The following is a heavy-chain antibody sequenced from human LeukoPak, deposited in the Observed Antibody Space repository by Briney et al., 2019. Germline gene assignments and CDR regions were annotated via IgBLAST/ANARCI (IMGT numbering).Heavy chain of an antibody. D-gene: IGHD3-22*01. Sequence: GGSLRLSCAASGFTFSSYAMSWVRQAPGKGLEWVSAISGSGGSTYYADSVKGRFTISRDNSKNTLYLQMNSLRAEDTAVYYCAKDTEGYYDSSGYADYWGQGTLVTVSS. J-gene: IGHJ4*02. CDR3: AKDTEGYYDSSGYADY. CDR2: ISGSGGST. V-gene: IGHV3-23*01. CDR1: GFTFSSYA.